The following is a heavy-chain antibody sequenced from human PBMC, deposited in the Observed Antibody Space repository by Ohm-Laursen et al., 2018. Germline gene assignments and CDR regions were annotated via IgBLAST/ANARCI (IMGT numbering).Heavy chain of an antibody. V-gene: IGHV4-38-2*02. Sequence: SETLSLTCTVSGYSISSGYYWGWIRQPPGKGLEWIGSIYHSGSTYYNPSLKSRVTISVDTSKNQFSLKLSSVTAADTAVYYCASLPVGDSSGYYYVPWWGQGTLVTVSS. J-gene: IGHJ4*02. D-gene: IGHD3-22*01. CDR3: ASLPVGDSSGYYYVPW. CDR2: IYHSGST. CDR1: GYSISSGYY.